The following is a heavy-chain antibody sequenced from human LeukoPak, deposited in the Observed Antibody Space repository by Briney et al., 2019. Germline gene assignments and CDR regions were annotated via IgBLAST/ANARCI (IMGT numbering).Heavy chain of an antibody. CDR1: GFTFSSYA. CDR2: ISSNGGST. D-gene: IGHD1-1*01. Sequence: GGSLRLSCAASGFTFSSYAMHWVRQAPGKGLEYVSAISSNGGSTYYANSVKGRFTISRDNSKNTLYLQMGSLRAEDMAVYYCARRIPTGHNDYWGQGTLVTVSS. CDR3: ARRIPTGHNDY. V-gene: IGHV3-64*01. J-gene: IGHJ4*02.